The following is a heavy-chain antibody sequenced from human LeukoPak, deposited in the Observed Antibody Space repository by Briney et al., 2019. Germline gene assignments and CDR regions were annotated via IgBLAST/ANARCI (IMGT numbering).Heavy chain of an antibody. Sequence: GSLRLSCAASGFTFSSYAMSWVRQAPGKGLEWIGNIYYRGSTYYNLSLKSRVTISVDTSQNQFSLKLSSVTAADTAVYYCARDQGTIILGYFDYWGQGTLVTVSS. J-gene: IGHJ4*02. CDR2: IYYRGST. CDR3: ARDQGTIILGYFDY. CDR1: GFTFSSYA. D-gene: IGHD3-22*01. V-gene: IGHV4-39*07.